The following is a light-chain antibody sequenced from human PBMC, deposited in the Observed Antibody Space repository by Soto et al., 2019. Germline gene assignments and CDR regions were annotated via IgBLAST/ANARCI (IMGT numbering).Light chain of an antibody. CDR1: ESVSNN. CDR2: GAS. Sequence: EILLTQSPATLSVSPGEGVTLSCRASESVSNNLAWYQHKPGQPPRLLIYGASTRATGIPARFSGSGSWTQFTLTISSLQSEDLAIYYCLQYKDWPPVTFGPGTKVELK. V-gene: IGKV3-15*01. CDR3: LQYKDWPPVT. J-gene: IGKJ3*01.